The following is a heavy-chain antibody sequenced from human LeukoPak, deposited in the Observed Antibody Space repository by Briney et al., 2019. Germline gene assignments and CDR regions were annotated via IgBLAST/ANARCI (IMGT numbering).Heavy chain of an antibody. CDR3: ATDFYDST. CDR1: RFTFSSYG. J-gene: IGHJ5*02. CDR2: IRSNSDGGTI. V-gene: IGHV3-15*01. Sequence: GGSLRLSCAASRFTFSSYGMSWVRQAPGKGLEWVGRIRSNSDGGTIDYAAPVKGRFTLSRDDSKTTLYLQMNSLQTEDTAVYYCATDFYDSTWGQGTLVTVSS. D-gene: IGHD3-22*01.